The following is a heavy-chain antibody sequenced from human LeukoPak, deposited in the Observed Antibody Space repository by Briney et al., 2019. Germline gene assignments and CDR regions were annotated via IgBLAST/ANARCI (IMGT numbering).Heavy chain of an antibody. CDR1: GGSISSYY. D-gene: IGHD6-13*01. CDR3: ARHLAAAGDDAFDI. V-gene: IGHV4-59*08. J-gene: IGHJ3*02. Sequence: SETLSLTCTVSGGSISSYYWSWIRQPPGKGLEWIGYIYYSGSTNYNPSLKSRVTMSVDTSKNQFSLKLSSVTAADTAVYYCARHLAAAGDDAFDIWGQGTMVTVSS. CDR2: IYYSGST.